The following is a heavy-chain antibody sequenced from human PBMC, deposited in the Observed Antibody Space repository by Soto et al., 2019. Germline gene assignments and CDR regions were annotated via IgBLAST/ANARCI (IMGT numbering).Heavy chain of an antibody. CDR2: IDWDDDK. CDR1: GFSLSTSGMC. V-gene: IGHV2-70*01. D-gene: IGHD1-26*01. J-gene: IGHJ4*02. CDR3: ARTSGSGSYEFPSGFDY. Sequence: SGPTLVNPTQTLTLTCTFSGFSLSTSGMCVSWIRQPPGKALEWLALIDWDDDKYYSTSLKTRLTISKDTSKNQVVLTMTNMDPVDTATYYCARTSGSGSYEFPSGFDYWGQGTLVTVSS.